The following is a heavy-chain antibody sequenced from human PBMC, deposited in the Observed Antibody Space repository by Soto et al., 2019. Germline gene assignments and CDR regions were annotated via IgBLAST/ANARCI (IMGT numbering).Heavy chain of an antibody. CDR2: ISYDGSNK. D-gene: IGHD5-18*01. V-gene: IGHV3-30-3*01. CDR1: GFTFSSYA. Sequence: PRLSCAASGFTFSSYAMHWVRQAPGKGLGWVAVISYDGSNKYYADSVKGRFTISRDNSKNTLYLQMNSLRAEDTAVYYCARDPSIGYSYGSDNWFDPWGQGTLVTVSS. CDR3: ARDPSIGYSYGSDNWFDP. J-gene: IGHJ5*02.